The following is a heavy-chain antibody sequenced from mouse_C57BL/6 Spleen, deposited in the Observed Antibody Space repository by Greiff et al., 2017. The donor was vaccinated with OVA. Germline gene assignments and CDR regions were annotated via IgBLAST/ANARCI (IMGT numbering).Heavy chain of an antibody. D-gene: IGHD1-1*01. CDR3: TSNAYYYGSSYPFAY. Sequence: EVKVVESGGGLVQPGGSMKLSCAASGFTFSDAWMDWVRQSPEKGLEWVAEIRNKANNHATYYAESVKGRFTISRDDSKSSVYLQMNSLRAEDTGIYYCTSNAYYYGSSYPFAYWGQGTLVTVSA. CDR2: IRNKANNHAT. CDR1: GFTFSDAW. V-gene: IGHV6-6*01. J-gene: IGHJ3*01.